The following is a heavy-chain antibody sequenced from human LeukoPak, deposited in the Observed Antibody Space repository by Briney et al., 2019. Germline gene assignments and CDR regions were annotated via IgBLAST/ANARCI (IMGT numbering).Heavy chain of an antibody. Sequence: PSETLSLTCTVSGYSISSGYYWGWIRQPPGKGLEWIGSIYYSGSTYYNPSLKSRVTISVDTSKNQFSLKLSSVTAADTAVYYCARDTTNYYYYMDVWGKGTTVTVSS. CDR1: GYSISSGYY. D-gene: IGHD1-1*01. CDR2: IYYSGST. V-gene: IGHV4-38-2*02. J-gene: IGHJ6*03. CDR3: ARDTTNYYYYMDV.